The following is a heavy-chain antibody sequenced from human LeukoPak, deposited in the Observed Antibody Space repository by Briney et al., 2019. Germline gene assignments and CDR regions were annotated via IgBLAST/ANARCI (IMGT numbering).Heavy chain of an antibody. CDR1: GGSISSSSYY. V-gene: IGHV4-39*01. D-gene: IGHD1-26*01. Sequence: SETLSLTCTVSGGSISSSSYYWGWIRQPPGKGLEWIGSIYYSGSTYYNPSLKSRVTISVDTSKNQFSLKLSSVTAADTAVYYCARGGHSGSYLDAFDIWGQGTMVTVSS. CDR3: ARGGHSGSYLDAFDI. J-gene: IGHJ3*02. CDR2: IYYSGST.